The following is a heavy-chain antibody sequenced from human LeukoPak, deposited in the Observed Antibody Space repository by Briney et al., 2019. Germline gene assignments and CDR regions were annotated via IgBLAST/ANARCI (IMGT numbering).Heavy chain of an antibody. J-gene: IGHJ6*02. CDR3: ARDFQSCSGGSCYSYYYYGMDV. Sequence: PSETLSLTCTVSGGSISSYYWSWIRQPAGKGLEWIGRIYTSGSTNYNPSLKSRVTMSVDTSKNQFSLKLSSVTAADTAVCYCARDFQSCSGGSCYSYYYYGMDVWGQGTTVTVSS. CDR2: IYTSGST. D-gene: IGHD2-15*01. V-gene: IGHV4-4*07. CDR1: GGSISSYY.